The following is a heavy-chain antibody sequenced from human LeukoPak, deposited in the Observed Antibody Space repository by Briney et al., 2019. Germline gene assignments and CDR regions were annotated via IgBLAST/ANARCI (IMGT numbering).Heavy chain of an antibody. CDR2: IYHSGST. V-gene: IGHV4-38-2*02. CDR1: GYSISSGYY. D-gene: IGHD5-24*01. Sequence: SETLSLTCTVSGYSISSGYYWGWIRQPPGKGLEWIGGIYHSGSTYYNPSLKSRVTISVDTSKNQFSLKLSSVTAADTAVYYCARQMATRGFDYWGQGTLVTVSS. CDR3: ARQMATRGFDY. J-gene: IGHJ4*02.